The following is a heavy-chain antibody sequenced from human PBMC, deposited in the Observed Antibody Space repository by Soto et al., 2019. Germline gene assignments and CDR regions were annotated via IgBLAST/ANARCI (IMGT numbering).Heavy chain of an antibody. CDR2: IAPGASDT. J-gene: IGHJ6*02. V-gene: IGHV5-51*01. D-gene: IGHD6-19*01. CDR3: ARRRWYSGDWVAVYYGMDV. CDR1: GYSFTSYW. Sequence: GESLKISCKGSGYSFTSYWIGWVRQMPGKGLEWMEFIAPGASDTRHSPSFQGQVTISADMSISTAYLQWSSLKASDRAMYYCARRRWYSGDWVAVYYGMDVWGQGTTVTVSS.